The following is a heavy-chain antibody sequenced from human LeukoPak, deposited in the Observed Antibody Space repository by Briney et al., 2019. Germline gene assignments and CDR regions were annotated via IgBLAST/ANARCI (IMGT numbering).Heavy chain of an antibody. CDR1: GYTFTSYD. D-gene: IGHD6-13*01. CDR3: ARGWGIAAAGQTDY. CDR2: MNPNSGNT. V-gene: IGHV1-8*01. J-gene: IGHJ4*02. Sequence: ASVKVSCKASGYTFTSYDINWVRQATGQGLEWMGWMNPNSGNTGYARKFQGRVTMTRNTSISTAYMELSSLRSEDTAVYYCARGWGIAAAGQTDYWGQGTLVTVSS.